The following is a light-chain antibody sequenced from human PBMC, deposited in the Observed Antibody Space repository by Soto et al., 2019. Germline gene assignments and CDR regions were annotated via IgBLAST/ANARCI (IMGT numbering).Light chain of an antibody. CDR2: DAS. J-gene: IGKJ4*01. V-gene: IGKV1-33*01. Sequence: DIQMTQSPSSLSASVGDRVTITCQASQDISNYLNWYQQKPGKAPKLLIYDASNLETGVPSRFSGSGSGTAFTFTSSSLQPEDIATYYCQQYDNLPLTFGGGTKVEIK. CDR3: QQYDNLPLT. CDR1: QDISNY.